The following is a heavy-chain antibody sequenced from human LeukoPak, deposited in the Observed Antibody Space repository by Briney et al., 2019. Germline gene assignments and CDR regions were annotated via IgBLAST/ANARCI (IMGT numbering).Heavy chain of an antibody. J-gene: IGHJ6*02. D-gene: IGHD5-12*01. Sequence: GASVKVSCKASGYTFSSYDINWVRQAPGQGLEWMGWMNPNSGNTGSAQKFQGRVTMTRDTSISTAYMELSNLRSEDTAVYYCASPTKQDTVADQYSSSIRHYYGMAVWGQGTTVTVSS. CDR1: GYTFSSYD. CDR2: MNPNSGNT. CDR3: ASPTKQDTVADQYSSSIRHYYGMAV. V-gene: IGHV1-8*01.